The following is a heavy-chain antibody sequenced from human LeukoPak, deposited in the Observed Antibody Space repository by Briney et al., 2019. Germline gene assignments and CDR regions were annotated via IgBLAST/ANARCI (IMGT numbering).Heavy chain of an antibody. D-gene: IGHD6-13*01. CDR3: ARVLAAANWFDP. CDR1: GGSISSYY. Sequence: SETLSLTCTVSGGSISSYYWSWIRQPPGKGLEWIGYIYYSGSTDYNPSLKSRVTISVDTSKNQFSLKLSSATAADTAVYYCARVLAAANWFDPWGQGTLVTVSS. V-gene: IGHV4-59*01. J-gene: IGHJ5*02. CDR2: IYYSGST.